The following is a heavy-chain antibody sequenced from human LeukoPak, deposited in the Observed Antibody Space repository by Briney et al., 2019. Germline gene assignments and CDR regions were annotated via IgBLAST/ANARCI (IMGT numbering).Heavy chain of an antibody. CDR1: GFTFSSYA. Sequence: GGSLRLSCAASGFTFSSYAMHWVRQAPGKGLEWVSYISSSSSYTNYADSVKGRFTISRDNAKNSLYLQMNSLRAEDTAVYYCARGGYYYYGMDVWGKGTTVTVSS. CDR3: ARGGYYYYGMDV. CDR2: ISSSSSYT. D-gene: IGHD3-16*01. J-gene: IGHJ6*04. V-gene: IGHV3-21*05.